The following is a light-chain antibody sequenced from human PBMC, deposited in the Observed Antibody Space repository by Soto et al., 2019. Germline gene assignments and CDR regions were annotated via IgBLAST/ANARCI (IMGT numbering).Light chain of an antibody. J-gene: IGKJ1*01. CDR1: QNINNW. Sequence: GDIVTITCRSSQNINNWLAWYQQKPGKAPKLLIYDASILESGVPSRFSGSTSGPEFTLTISSLQSEDFAVYYCQQYNNWPTWTFGQGTKVDIK. CDR3: QQYNNWPTWT. CDR2: DAS. V-gene: IGKV1-5*01.